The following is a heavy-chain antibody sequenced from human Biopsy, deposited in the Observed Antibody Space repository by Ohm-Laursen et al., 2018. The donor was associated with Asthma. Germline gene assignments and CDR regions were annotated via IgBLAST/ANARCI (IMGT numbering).Heavy chain of an antibody. V-gene: IGHV4-39*01. CDR2: IYYSGST. Sequence: TLSFTCSLSGGSGGYMKSGNYYWGWIRRPPGKGLEFIGTIYYSGSTYYNPSLKSRVTLSVDASKNQFSLKLTSVTAADTAVYYCVSPPGYWGQGTRVTVSS. J-gene: IGHJ4*02. CDR3: VSPPGY. CDR1: GGSGGYMKSGNYY.